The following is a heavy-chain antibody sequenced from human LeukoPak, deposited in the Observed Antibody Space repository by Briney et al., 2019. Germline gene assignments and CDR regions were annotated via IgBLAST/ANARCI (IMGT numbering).Heavy chain of an antibody. J-gene: IGHJ4*02. CDR3: ARVVAIAAAGTDYFDY. Sequence: PSETLSLTCAVYGGSFSGYYWSWLRQPPGKGLEWLGEINHSGSTTYNPSLKSRVTISVDTSKNQFSLKLSSVTAADTAVYYCARVVAIAAAGTDYFDYWGQGTLVTVSS. CDR1: GGSFSGYY. CDR2: INHSGST. V-gene: IGHV4-34*01. D-gene: IGHD6-13*01.